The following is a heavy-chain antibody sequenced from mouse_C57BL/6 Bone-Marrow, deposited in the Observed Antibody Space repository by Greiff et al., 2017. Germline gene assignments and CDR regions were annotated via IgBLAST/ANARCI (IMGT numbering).Heavy chain of an antibody. Sequence: VQLQQSGPELAKPGASVKISCKASGYAFSSSWMSWVKQRPGKGLEWIGRIYPGDGNTNYNGKFKGKATLTADKSSSTAYMHLRSLTSEDSAVXFCARGGDEYEYFDVWGTGTTVTVSS. CDR2: IYPGDGNT. CDR1: GYAFSSSW. V-gene: IGHV1-82*01. J-gene: IGHJ1*03. CDR3: ARGGDEYEYFDV. D-gene: IGHD2-4*01.